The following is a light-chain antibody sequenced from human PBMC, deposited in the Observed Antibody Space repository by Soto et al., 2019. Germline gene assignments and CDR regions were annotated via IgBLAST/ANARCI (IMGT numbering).Light chain of an antibody. V-gene: IGKV3-11*01. CDR3: QQRSNWQIT. CDR2: DAS. CDR1: QSVSTY. J-gene: IGKJ5*01. Sequence: ETVLTQSPATLSLSPWESATLSCRASQSVSTYLAWYQQKPGQAPRLLIYDASNRVTGIPARFRGSGSGTDFTLTISSLEPDDFAVYYCQQRSNWQITFGQGTRLEI.